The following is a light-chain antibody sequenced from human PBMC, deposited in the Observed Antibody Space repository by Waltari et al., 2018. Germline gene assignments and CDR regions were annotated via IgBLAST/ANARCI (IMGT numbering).Light chain of an antibody. J-gene: IGKJ1*01. Sequence: DIQMTQPPFTPSASVGDRVTITCRASQNINTWLSWHQQKPVKAPNLLLYQASSLESGVPSRFSGSESGTEYTLTISSLQPDDFATYYCLQYNGVPRTFGQGTKVEVK. CDR2: QAS. CDR1: QNINTW. CDR3: LQYNGVPRT. V-gene: IGKV1-5*03.